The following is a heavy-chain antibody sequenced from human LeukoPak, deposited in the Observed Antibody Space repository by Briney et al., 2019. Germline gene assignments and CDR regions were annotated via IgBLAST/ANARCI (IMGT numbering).Heavy chain of an antibody. J-gene: IGHJ4*02. D-gene: IGHD7-27*01. CDR2: ISYSGST. CDR3: ARFGYTGALSE. V-gene: IGHV4-59*01. CDR1: GGSITNYY. Sequence: SETLSLTCTVSGGSITNYYWGWVRQPPGEGLEWIGHISYSGSTNYNPSLNRRLTISVETSKDQFSLKLNSVTAADTAVYYCARFGYTGALSEWGRGTLVTVSS.